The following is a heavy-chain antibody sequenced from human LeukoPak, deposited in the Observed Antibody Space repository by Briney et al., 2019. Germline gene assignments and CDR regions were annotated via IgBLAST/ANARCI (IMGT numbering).Heavy chain of an antibody. V-gene: IGHV5-51*01. CDR1: GDSLTTYW. J-gene: IGHJ5*02. CDR2: IYPANSNT. D-gene: IGHD2-2*01. Sequence: GESLKISCQGSGDSLTTYWIGWVRQTPGEGPEWMGIIYPANSNTLYSPSFQGRVTISADKSISTVYLQWNSLQASDTALYYCARRKYYSTWFDPWGPGTLVTVSS. CDR3: ARRKYYSTWFDP.